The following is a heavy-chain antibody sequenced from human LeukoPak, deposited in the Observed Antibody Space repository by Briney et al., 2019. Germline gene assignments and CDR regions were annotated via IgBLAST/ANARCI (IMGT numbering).Heavy chain of an antibody. CDR3: ARVIDYDSSGYYLGY. D-gene: IGHD3-22*01. J-gene: IGHJ4*02. CDR2: INDSGSA. Sequence: PSETLSLTCAVYGGSFSGYYWSWIRQPPGRGLEWIGEINDSGSANCNPSLESRVSISVDTSKNQFSLKLGSVTAADTAVYYCARVIDYDSSGYYLGYWGQGTRATVSS. CDR1: GGSFSGYY. V-gene: IGHV4-34*01.